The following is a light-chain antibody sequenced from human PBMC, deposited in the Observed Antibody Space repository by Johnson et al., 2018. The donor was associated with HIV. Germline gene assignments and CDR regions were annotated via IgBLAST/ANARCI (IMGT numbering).Light chain of an antibody. CDR2: ENN. CDR3: GTWGGV. J-gene: IGLJ1*01. Sequence: QSALTQPPSVSAAPEQKVTISCSGSRSNVGDNFVSWYQQLPGTAPKLLIYENNKRPSGIPDRFSGSKSGTSATLGITGLQTGDEADYYCGTWGGVFGTGAKVTVL. CDR1: RSNVGDNF. V-gene: IGLV1-51*02.